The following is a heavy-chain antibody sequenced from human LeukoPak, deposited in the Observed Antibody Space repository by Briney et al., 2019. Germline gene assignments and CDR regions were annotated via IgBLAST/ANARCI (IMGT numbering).Heavy chain of an antibody. Sequence: ASVKASCKASGGTFSSYAISWVRQAPGQGLEWMGGIIPIFGTANYAQKFQGRVTITADESTSTAYMELSSLRSEDTAVYYCARAIPTSIVVVPAAIGWNGMDVWGQGTTVTVSS. J-gene: IGHJ6*02. D-gene: IGHD2-2*01. CDR3: ARAIPTSIVVVPAAIGWNGMDV. CDR2: IIPIFGTA. CDR1: GGTFSSYA. V-gene: IGHV1-69*13.